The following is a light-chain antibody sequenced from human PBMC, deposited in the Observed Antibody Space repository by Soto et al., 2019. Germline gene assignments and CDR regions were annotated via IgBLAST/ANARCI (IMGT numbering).Light chain of an antibody. J-gene: IGKJ5*01. CDR1: QSVSTY. V-gene: IGKV3-11*01. CDR2: DDS. CDR3: QQRSTWPPIT. Sequence: EIVLTQSPATLSLSPGERATLSCRASQSVSTYLAWYQQKPGQAPRLLIYDDSNRATGIPARFSGSGSGTYFTLTISSLEPEDFAVYYCQQRSTWPPITFGQGTRLEIK.